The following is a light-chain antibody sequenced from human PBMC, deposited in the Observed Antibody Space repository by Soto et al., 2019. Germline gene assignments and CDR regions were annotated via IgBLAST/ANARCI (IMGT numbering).Light chain of an antibody. J-gene: IGKJ1*01. CDR1: QAISGW. V-gene: IGKV1-12*01. Sequence: DIQMTPSPSSVSASVGDRVTITCRASQAISGWVAWYQQKPGKVPKLLIYAASTLQSGVPSRFSGSGSGTDYTLTISNLQPEDFATYYCQQANSFPTMFGQGTKVEIK. CDR2: AAS. CDR3: QQANSFPTM.